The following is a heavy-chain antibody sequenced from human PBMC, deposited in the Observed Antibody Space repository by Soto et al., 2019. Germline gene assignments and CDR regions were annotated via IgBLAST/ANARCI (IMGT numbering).Heavy chain of an antibody. CDR1: GFTFSSYW. D-gene: IGHD2-21*02. V-gene: IGHV3-7*05. CDR2: IKQDGSEK. J-gene: IGHJ4*02. CDR3: ARARVVTAIRAFDY. Sequence: GGSLRLSCAASGFTFSSYWMSWVRQAPGKGLEWVANIKQDGSEKYYVDSVKGRFTISRDNAKNSLYLQMNSLRAEDTAVYYCARARVVTAIRAFDYWGQGTLVTVSS.